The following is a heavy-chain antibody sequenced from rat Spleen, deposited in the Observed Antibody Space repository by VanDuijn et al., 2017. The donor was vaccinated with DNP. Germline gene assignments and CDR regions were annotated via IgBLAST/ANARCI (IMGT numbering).Heavy chain of an antibody. CDR2: ITYDNNTT. J-gene: IGHJ2*01. Sequence: EVQLVESGGGLVQPGRSLKLSCAASGFTFTDYYLAWFRQAPKKGLEGVASITYDNNTTYYGDSVKGRFTISRDNAKRTLYLQMNSLRSEDTATYYCARSVVTLDYWGQGVMVTVSS. V-gene: IGHV5-22*01. CDR1: GFTFTDYY. CDR3: ARSVVTLDY. D-gene: IGHD1-1*01.